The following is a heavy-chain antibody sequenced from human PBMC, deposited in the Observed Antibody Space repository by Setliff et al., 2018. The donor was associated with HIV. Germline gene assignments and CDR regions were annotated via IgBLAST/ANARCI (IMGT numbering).Heavy chain of an antibody. CDR1: GGSFSGYY. CDR2: INHSGST. V-gene: IGHV4-34*01. CDR3: ARDRYTWHYVKNYMDV. Sequence: PSETLSLTCAVYGGSFSGYYWSWIRQPPGKGLEWIGEINHSGSTNYNPSLKSRVTISVDTSKNQFSLKLSSVTAADTAVYYCARDRYTWHYVKNYMDVWGKGTTVTVSS. D-gene: IGHD1-7*01. J-gene: IGHJ6*03.